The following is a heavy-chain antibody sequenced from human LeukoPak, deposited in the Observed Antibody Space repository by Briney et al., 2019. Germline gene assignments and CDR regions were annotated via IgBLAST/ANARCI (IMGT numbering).Heavy chain of an antibody. Sequence: ASVKVSCKASGYTFTGYYMHWVRQAPGQGLEWMGWITPNSGGANYAQKFQGRVTMTRDTSISTAYMELSRPKSDDTAVYYCARGGGRRNYYCYYMDVWGKGTTVTVSS. J-gene: IGHJ6*03. CDR3: ARGGGRRNYYCYYMDV. D-gene: IGHD3-16*01. CDR1: GYTFTGYY. CDR2: ITPNSGGA. V-gene: IGHV1-2*02.